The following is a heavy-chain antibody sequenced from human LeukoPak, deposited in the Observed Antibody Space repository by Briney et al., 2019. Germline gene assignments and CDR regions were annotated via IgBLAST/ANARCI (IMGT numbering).Heavy chain of an antibody. Sequence: ASVKVSCKASGYTFTSYAMNWVRQSPGQGLEWMGWINTNTGNPTYAQGFTGRFVFSLDTSVSTAYLQISSLKAEDTAAYYCARGTAGIPFDYWGQGTLVTVSS. V-gene: IGHV7-4-1*02. CDR2: INTNTGNP. CDR3: ARGTAGIPFDY. CDR1: GYTFTSYA. D-gene: IGHD6-13*01. J-gene: IGHJ4*02.